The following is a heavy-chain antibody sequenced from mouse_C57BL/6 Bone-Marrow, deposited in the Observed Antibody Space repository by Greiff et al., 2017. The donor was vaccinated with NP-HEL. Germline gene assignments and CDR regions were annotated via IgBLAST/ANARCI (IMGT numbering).Heavy chain of an antibody. Sequence: EVQLQQSVAELVRPGASVKLSCTASGFNIKNTYMHWVKQRPEQGLEWIGRIDPANGNTKYVPKFQGKATITADTSSNTAYLQLSSLTSADTAIYYSAREMYGSSWSDWYFDVWGTGTTVTVSS. CDR3: AREMYGSSWSDWYFDV. CDR2: IDPANGNT. CDR1: GFNIKNTY. V-gene: IGHV14-3*01. D-gene: IGHD1-1*01. J-gene: IGHJ1*03.